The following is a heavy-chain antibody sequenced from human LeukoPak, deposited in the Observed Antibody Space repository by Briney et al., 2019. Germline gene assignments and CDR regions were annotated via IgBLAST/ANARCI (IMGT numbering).Heavy chain of an antibody. D-gene: IGHD2-2*02. Sequence: PSETLSLTCAVSGGSISSGGYSWSWIRQPPGKGLEWIGYIYHSGSTYYNPSLKSRVTISVDRSKNQFSLKLSSVTAADTAVYFCTRSGLTGMREYPRADYYYYDMDVWGQGTAVTVSS. CDR3: TRSGLTGMREYPRADYYYYDMDV. V-gene: IGHV4-30-2*01. CDR2: IYHSGST. CDR1: GGSISSGGYS. J-gene: IGHJ6*01.